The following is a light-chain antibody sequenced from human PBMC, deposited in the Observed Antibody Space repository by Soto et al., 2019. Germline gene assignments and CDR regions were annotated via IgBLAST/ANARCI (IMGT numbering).Light chain of an antibody. CDR1: QSVKSK. J-gene: IGKJ2*01. CDR3: QQYNNGYA. V-gene: IGKV3-15*01. Sequence: EIVMTQSPDTLSVSPGERATLSCRASQSVKSKLAWYQQKPGQAPRLLIYGASTRATGIPSRFSGSGSGTEFTLTISSLQSEDFADYYCQQYNNGYAFGQGTKLEIK. CDR2: GAS.